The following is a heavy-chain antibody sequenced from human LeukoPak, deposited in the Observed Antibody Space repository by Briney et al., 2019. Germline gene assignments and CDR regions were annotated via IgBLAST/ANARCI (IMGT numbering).Heavy chain of an antibody. CDR2: ISGSGGST. CDR1: GFTFSSYA. D-gene: IGHD4-23*01. V-gene: IGHV3-23*01. CDR3: AKDGGNSGWFDP. J-gene: IGHJ5*02. Sequence: GGSLRLSCAASGFTFSSYAMSWVRQAPGKGLEWVSAISGSGGSTYYADSVKGRFTISRDNSENTLYLQMNSLRAEDTAVYYCAKDGGNSGWFDPWGQGTLVTVSS.